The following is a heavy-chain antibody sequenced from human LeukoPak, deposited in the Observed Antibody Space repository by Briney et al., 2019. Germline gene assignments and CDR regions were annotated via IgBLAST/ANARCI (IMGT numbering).Heavy chain of an antibody. Sequence: PGGSLRLSCAASGFTFSSYSLNWVRQAPGKGLEWVSSISSSSSYIYYADSMKGRFTISRDNAKNSVYLQMNSLRAEDTAVYYCARETEGCGGDCYDYWGQGTLVTVSS. CDR3: ARETEGCGGDCYDY. J-gene: IGHJ4*02. CDR1: GFTFSSYS. D-gene: IGHD2-21*02. CDR2: ISSSSSYI. V-gene: IGHV3-21*01.